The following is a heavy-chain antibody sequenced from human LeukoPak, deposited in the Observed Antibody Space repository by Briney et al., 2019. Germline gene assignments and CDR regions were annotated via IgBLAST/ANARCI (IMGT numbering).Heavy chain of an antibody. CDR3: ARDLEGYYGMDV. J-gene: IGHJ6*02. CDR2: ISSSSSYI. Sequence: GGSLRLSCAASGFPFSSYSMNWVRQAPGKGLEWVSSISSSSSYIYYADSVKGRFTISRDNAKNSLYLQMNSLRAEDTAVYYCARDLEGYYGMDVWGQGTTVIVSS. CDR1: GFPFSSYS. V-gene: IGHV3-21*01.